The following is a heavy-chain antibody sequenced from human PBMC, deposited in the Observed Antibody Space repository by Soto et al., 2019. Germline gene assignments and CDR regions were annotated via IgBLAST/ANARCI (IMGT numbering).Heavy chain of an antibody. J-gene: IGHJ4*02. D-gene: IGHD6-13*01. CDR3: VKGGASYTSCWYAN. Sequence: VELLESGGGLVQPGGSLTLSCTASGFSFSHYAMHWVRQAPGKGLEWVSTIKDSGDDTYYLASVRGRFIISRDYSSNTLYLQMTSLRAEDTALYHCVKGGASYTSCWYANWGQGILVTVSS. CDR2: IKDSGDDT. CDR1: GFSFSHYA. V-gene: IGHV3-23*01.